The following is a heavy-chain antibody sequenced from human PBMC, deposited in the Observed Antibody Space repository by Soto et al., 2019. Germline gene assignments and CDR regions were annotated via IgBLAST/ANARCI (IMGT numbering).Heavy chain of an antibody. CDR2: IIPTLDMV. Sequence: QFHLVQSGAEVKKPGSSVNVSCKASGGTFSTYSIGWVRQAPGQGLEWMGRIIPTLDMVNYAKKFQDRVTIPADKSTNTAYMGMSGLRSDDTAVYYCARGFAVVPAPDSGHNWVDPWGQGTLVTVSS. CDR3: ARGFAVVPAPDSGHNWVDP. D-gene: IGHD2-2*01. CDR1: GGTFSTYS. J-gene: IGHJ5*02. V-gene: IGHV1-69*02.